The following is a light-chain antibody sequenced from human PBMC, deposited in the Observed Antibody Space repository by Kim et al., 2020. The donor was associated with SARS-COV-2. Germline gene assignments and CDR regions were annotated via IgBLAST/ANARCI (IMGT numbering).Light chain of an antibody. CDR2: GAS. CDR3: QQYGSSPQT. V-gene: IGKV3-20*01. Sequence: SPGERATPSCRASQSVSSSYLAWYQQKPGQAPRLRIYGASSRATGIPDRFSGSGSGTDFTLTISRLEPEDFAVYYCQQYGSSPQTFGQGTKVDIK. CDR1: QSVSSSY. J-gene: IGKJ1*01.